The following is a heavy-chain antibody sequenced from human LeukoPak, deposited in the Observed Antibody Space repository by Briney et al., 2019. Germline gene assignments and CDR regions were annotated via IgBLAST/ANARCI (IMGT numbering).Heavy chain of an antibody. D-gene: IGHD3-22*01. J-gene: IGHJ4*02. CDR3: ARGNDYYDSSGYYY. Sequence: PGGSLRLSCAASGFTFSHYSMNWVRQAPGKGLEWVSFISSSSSYIYYADSVKGRFTISRDNAKNSLYLQVNSLRAEDTAVYYCARGNDYYDSSGYYYWGQGTLVTVSS. V-gene: IGHV3-21*01. CDR2: ISSSSSYI. CDR1: GFTFSHYS.